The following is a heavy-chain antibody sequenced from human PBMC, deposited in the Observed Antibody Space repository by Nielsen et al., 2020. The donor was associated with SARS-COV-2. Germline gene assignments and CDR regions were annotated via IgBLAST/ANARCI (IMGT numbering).Heavy chain of an antibody. D-gene: IGHD2-2*01. CDR1: GFTFPDAW. CDR3: AKVQLAFDY. J-gene: IGHJ4*02. CDR2: ISGSGGST. V-gene: IGHV3-23*01. Sequence: GGSLRLSCAASGFTFPDAWVGWVRQAPGKGLEWVSAISGSGGSTYYADSVKGRFTISRDNSKNTLYLQMNSLRAEDTAVYYCAKVQLAFDYWGQGTLVTVSS.